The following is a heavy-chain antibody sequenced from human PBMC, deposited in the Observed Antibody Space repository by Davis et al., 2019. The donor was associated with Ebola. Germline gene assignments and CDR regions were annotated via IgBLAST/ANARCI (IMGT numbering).Heavy chain of an antibody. V-gene: IGHV5-51*01. Sequence: GESLKISCKGSGYSFTSYWIGWVRQMPGKGLEWMGIIYPGDSDTRYSPSFQGQVTISADKSISTAYLQWSSLKASDTAMYYCARLGGVLRFLEWLPPGAFDIWGQGTMVTVSS. CDR3: ARLGGVLRFLEWLPPGAFDI. CDR1: GYSFTSYW. D-gene: IGHD3-3*01. CDR2: IYPGDSDT. J-gene: IGHJ3*02.